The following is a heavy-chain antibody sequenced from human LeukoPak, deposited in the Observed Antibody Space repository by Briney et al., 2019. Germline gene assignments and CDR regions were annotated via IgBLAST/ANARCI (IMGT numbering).Heavy chain of an antibody. CDR2: IIPILGIA. D-gene: IGHD6-19*01. J-gene: IGHJ4*02. CDR1: GGTFSSYA. Sequence: SVKVSCKASGGTFSSYAISWVRQAPGQGLEWMGRIIPILGIANYAQKFQGRVTITADKSTSTAYMELSSLRSEDTAVYYCARDLGPGCSSGIGLYWGQGTLVTVSS. V-gene: IGHV1-69*04. CDR3: ARDLGPGCSSGIGLY.